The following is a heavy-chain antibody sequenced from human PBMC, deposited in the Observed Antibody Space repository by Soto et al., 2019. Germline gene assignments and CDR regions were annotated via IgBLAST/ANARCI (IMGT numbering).Heavy chain of an antibody. V-gene: IGHV3-7*01. Sequence: EVQLVESGGGLVQPGGSLRLSCAASGFTFSSYWMSWVRQAPGKGLEWVANIKQDGSEKYYVDSVKGRFTISRDNAKNSLYLQMNSLRAEDTAVYYCARNGRYCCGGSCHYGMDVWGQGTTVTVSS. D-gene: IGHD2-15*01. CDR3: ARNGRYCCGGSCHYGMDV. CDR2: IKQDGSEK. CDR1: GFTFSSYW. J-gene: IGHJ6*02.